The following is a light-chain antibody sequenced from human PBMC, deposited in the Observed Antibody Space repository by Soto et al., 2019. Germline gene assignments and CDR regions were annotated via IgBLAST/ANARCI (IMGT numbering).Light chain of an antibody. CDR2: GSS. CDR3: QQYGYEPLT. CDR1: QNIRSNY. J-gene: IGKJ4*01. V-gene: IGKV3-20*01. Sequence: EIVLTQPPGTLSLSPGQRATLSCRASQNIRSNYVAWYQQKPGQAPRLLIFGSSTTATGIPDRFSASGSGTDFSLTISRLEPEDFAVYYCQQYGYEPLTFGGGTTVEI.